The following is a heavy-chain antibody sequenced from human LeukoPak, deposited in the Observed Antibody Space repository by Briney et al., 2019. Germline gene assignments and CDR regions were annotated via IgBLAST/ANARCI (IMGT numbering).Heavy chain of an antibody. CDR1: GYTFTSYG. Sequence: GAPVKVSCKASGYTFTSYGISWVRQAPGQGLEWMGWISAYNGNTNYAQKLQGRVTMTTDTSTSTAYMELRSLRSDDTAVYYCASNLNYYYYYMDVWGKGTTVTVSS. J-gene: IGHJ6*03. CDR2: ISAYNGNT. V-gene: IGHV1-18*01. CDR3: ASNLNYYYYYMDV.